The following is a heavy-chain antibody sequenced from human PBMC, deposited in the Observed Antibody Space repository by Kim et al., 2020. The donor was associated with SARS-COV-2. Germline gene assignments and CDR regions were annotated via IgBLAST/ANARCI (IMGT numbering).Heavy chain of an antibody. CDR3: ARDMDPTVYDY. D-gene: IGHD4-4*01. J-gene: IGHJ4*02. Sequence: KTPSPQKFQGRVPITRDTSANTAYMELRRLTTKDTAIYYCARDMDPTVYDYWGQGTLVTVSS. V-gene: IGHV1-3*01. CDR2: KT.